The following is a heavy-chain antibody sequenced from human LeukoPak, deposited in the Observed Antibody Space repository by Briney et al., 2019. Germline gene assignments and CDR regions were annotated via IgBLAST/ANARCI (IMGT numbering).Heavy chain of an antibody. CDR2: IIPSFGTA. CDR1: GGTFSSYA. Sequence: SVKVSCKASGGTFSSYAISWVRQAPGQGLEWMGGIIPSFGTANYAQKFQGRVTITADESTSTAYMELSSLRSEDTAVYYCATAYCGGDCYFSYYYYGMDVWGQGTTVTVSS. CDR3: ATAYCGGDCYFSYYYYGMDV. D-gene: IGHD2-21*02. J-gene: IGHJ6*02. V-gene: IGHV1-69*13.